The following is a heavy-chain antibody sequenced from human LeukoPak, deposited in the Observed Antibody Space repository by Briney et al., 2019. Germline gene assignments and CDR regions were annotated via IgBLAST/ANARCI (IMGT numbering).Heavy chain of an antibody. Sequence: ASVKVSCKTSGYTFTNYYMHWVRQAPGQGLEWMGVINPSGGSTTYAQNFQGRVTMTTDTSTSTVYMDLSSLRSEDTAIYYCARAYGSGNYYHCDYWGQGTLVTVSS. CDR2: INPSGGST. CDR3: ARAYGSGNYYHCDY. D-gene: IGHD3-10*01. V-gene: IGHV1-46*01. J-gene: IGHJ4*02. CDR1: GYTFTNYY.